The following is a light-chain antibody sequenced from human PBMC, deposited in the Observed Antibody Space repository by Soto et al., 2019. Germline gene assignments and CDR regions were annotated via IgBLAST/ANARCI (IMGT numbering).Light chain of an antibody. CDR1: SGSIAANY. V-gene: IGLV6-57*04. Sequence: NFMLTQPHSVSESPGKTVTISCTRSSGSIAANYVQWYQQRPGSAPPTVIYEHSRRPSAVPDRFSGSIDSSSNSASLTISGLKTEDDGDYYCHSYDSSGRGIFGGGTKVTVL. CDR2: EHS. CDR3: HSYDSSGRGI. J-gene: IGLJ2*01.